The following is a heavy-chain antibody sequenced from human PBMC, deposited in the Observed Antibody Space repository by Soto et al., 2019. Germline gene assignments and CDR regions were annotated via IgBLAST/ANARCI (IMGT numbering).Heavy chain of an antibody. CDR3: ARLEGLATISYYFDF. CDR2: IYFRGNT. Sequence: SETLSLTCSFSGDSLNSDKYYWGWIRQPPGKGLEWIGSIYFRGNTYYNPSLQTRVTISLDKSKSQFSLKLNSVTAADSAVYFCARLEGLATISYYFDFWGQGALVTVSS. V-gene: IGHV4-39*01. J-gene: IGHJ4*02. D-gene: IGHD3-9*01. CDR1: GDSLNSDKYY.